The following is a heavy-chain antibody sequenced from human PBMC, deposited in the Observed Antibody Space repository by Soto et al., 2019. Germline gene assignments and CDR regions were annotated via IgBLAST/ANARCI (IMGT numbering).Heavy chain of an antibody. CDR3: AREGGMTTVTIMGHHLDY. D-gene: IGHD4-17*01. J-gene: IGHJ4*02. Sequence: ASVKVSCKASGGTFSSYAISWVRQAPGQGLEWMGGIIPIFGTANYAQMFQGRVTITADESTSTAYMELSSLRSEDTAVYYCAREGGMTTVTIMGHHLDYWGQGTLVTVSS. CDR1: GGTFSSYA. V-gene: IGHV1-69*13. CDR2: IIPIFGTA.